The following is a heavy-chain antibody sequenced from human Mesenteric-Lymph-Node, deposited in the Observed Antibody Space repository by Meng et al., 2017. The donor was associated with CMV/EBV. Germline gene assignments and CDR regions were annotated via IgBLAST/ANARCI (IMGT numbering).Heavy chain of an antibody. CDR3: AGGIAAAGSRWFDP. CDR2: IIPILGIA. V-gene: IGHV1-69*02. Sequence: QVQLVQSGAELKKPGPSVKVYCKASGGTFSSYTISWVRQAPGQGLEWMGRIIPILGIANYAQKFQGRVTITADKSTSTAYMELSSLRSEDTAVYYCAGGIAAAGSRWFDPWGQGTLVTVSS. J-gene: IGHJ5*02. CDR1: GGTFSSYT. D-gene: IGHD6-13*01.